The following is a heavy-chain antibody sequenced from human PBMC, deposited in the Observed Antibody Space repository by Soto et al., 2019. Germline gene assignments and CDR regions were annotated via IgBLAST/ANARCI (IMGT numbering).Heavy chain of an antibody. CDR2: INHSGST. D-gene: IGHD4-4*01. V-gene: IGHV4-34*01. CDR1: GGSFSDYY. J-gene: IGHJ4*02. Sequence: LSLTCAVYGGSFSDYYWSWIRQPPGKGLEWIGEINHSGSTNYNPSLKSRVTISLDTSKNQFSLKLSSVTAADTAVYYCARENTVTTGIDYWGQGTLVTVSS. CDR3: ARENTVTTGIDY.